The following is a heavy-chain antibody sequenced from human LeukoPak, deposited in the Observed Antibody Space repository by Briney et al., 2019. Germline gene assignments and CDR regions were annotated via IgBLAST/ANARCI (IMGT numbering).Heavy chain of an antibody. J-gene: IGHJ3*02. CDR2: ISSSSRTI. CDR3: ARGAFDI. D-gene: IGHD3-10*01. CDR1: GFTFSSYS. V-gene: IGHV3-48*04. Sequence: GGSLRLSCAASGFTFSSYSMNWVCQAPGKGLEWVSYISSSSRTIYHAASVKGRFTISRDNAKNSLYLQMNSLRAEDTAVYYCARGAFDIWGQGTMVTVSS.